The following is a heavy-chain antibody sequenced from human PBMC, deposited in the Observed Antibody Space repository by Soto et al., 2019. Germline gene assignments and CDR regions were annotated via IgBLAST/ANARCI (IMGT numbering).Heavy chain of an antibody. J-gene: IGHJ6*02. CDR2: IIAMFGTA. CDR1: GGTLTISSHG. Sequence: QVKLVQSGAEVRKPGSSVKVSCKASGGTLTISSHGISWVRQAPGQGLEWMGGIIAMFGTANYAQKFQGRVTITAEESTSTDYMEMSSLGSEDPDVYYCAEPVWGSYRCRNHGVDVRGHVTAVTDAS. V-gene: IGHV1-69*01. D-gene: IGHD3-16*02. CDR3: AEPVWGSYRCRNHGVDV.